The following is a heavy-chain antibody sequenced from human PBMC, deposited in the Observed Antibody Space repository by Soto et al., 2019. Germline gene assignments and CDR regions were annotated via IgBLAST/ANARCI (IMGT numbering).Heavy chain of an antibody. CDR1: GGSFSGYY. V-gene: IGHV4-34*01. D-gene: IGHD4-17*01. CDR2: INHSGST. J-gene: IGHJ3*02. Sequence: QVQLQQWGAGLLKPLETLSLTCAVYGGSFSGYYWSWIRQPPGKGLEWIGEINHSGSTNYNPSLKSRVTISVDTSKNQFSLKLSSVTAADTAVYYCARTPYDPDYGEYDAFDIWGQGTMVTVSS. CDR3: ARTPYDPDYGEYDAFDI.